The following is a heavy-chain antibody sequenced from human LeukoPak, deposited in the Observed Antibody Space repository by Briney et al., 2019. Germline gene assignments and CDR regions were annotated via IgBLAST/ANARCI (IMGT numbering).Heavy chain of an antibody. CDR3: ARGFAPYCGGDCYSDY. J-gene: IGHJ4*02. CDR2: ISSSSYI. CDR1: GFTFSSYS. Sequence: GGSLRLSCAASGFTFSSYSMNWVRQAPGKGLEWVSSISSSSYIYYADSVKGRFTISRDNAKNSLYLQMNSLRAEDTAVYYCARGFAPYCGGDCYSDYWGQGTLVTVSS. V-gene: IGHV3-21*01. D-gene: IGHD2-21*02.